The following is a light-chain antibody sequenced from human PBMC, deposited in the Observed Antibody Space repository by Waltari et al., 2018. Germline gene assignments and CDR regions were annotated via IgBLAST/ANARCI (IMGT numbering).Light chain of an antibody. CDR3: QQLKSYPLT. CDR1: QDISKS. J-gene: IGKJ4*01. Sequence: DIQLTTSPSSLSASVEDRVTITCRASQDISKSLDWFQQKPGKAPKSLISDASTLQSGVPSKFTGSGSGTDFTFTISSLQPEDYGTYYCQQLKSYPLTFGGGTKVEIK. V-gene: IGKV1-16*02. CDR2: DAS.